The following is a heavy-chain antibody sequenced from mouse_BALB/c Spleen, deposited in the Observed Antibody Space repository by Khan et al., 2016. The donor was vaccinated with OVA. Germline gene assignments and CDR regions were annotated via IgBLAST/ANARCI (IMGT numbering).Heavy chain of an antibody. V-gene: IGHV1-87*01. CDR2: IYPGDGDT. J-gene: IGHJ2*01. CDR1: GYTFTGYY. CDR3: ARGTPSDF. Sequence: QVQLKESGAELARPGASVKLSCKASGYTFTGYYIQWVKQRPGQGLEWIGTIYPGDGDTRYTQRFKDKATLTADESSTTAYMQLSNLASEDSAVYYCARGTPSDFWGQGTTLTVSS.